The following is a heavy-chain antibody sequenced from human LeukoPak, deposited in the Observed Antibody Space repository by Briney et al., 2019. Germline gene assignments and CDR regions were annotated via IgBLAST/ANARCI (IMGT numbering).Heavy chain of an antibody. V-gene: IGHV3-9*01. CDR3: AKDGYSSGWYRPYFDY. Sequence: GGSLRLSCAASGFTFDDYAMHWVRQAPGKGLEWVSGISWNSGSIGYADSVKGRFTISRDNAKNSLYLQMNSLRAEDTALYCCAKDGYSSGWYRPYFDYWGQGTLVTVSS. D-gene: IGHD6-19*01. J-gene: IGHJ4*02. CDR1: GFTFDDYA. CDR2: ISWNSGSI.